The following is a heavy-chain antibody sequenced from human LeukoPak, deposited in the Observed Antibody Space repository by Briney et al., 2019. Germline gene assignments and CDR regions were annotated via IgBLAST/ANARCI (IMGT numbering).Heavy chain of an antibody. CDR1: GCTFSSYS. J-gene: IGHJ3*02. CDR3: ARVEDDAFGI. Sequence: GGSLRLSCAGSGCTFSSYSMNWVRQAPGKGLEWVSSISSSSSYIYYADSVKGRFTISRDNAKNSLYLQMNSLRAEDTAVYYCARVEDDAFGIWGQRTMVTVSS. CDR2: ISSSSSYI. D-gene: IGHD3-3*01. V-gene: IGHV3-21*01.